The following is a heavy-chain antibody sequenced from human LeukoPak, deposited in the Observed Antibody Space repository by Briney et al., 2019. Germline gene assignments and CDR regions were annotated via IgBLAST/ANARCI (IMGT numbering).Heavy chain of an antibody. Sequence: SETLSLTCTVSGDSISSNNYYWAWIRQSPEKGLEWIGSIYYRGSTYYNPSLKSRVIMSVDTSENLFSLRLTSVTAADTAIYYCARHVGGCSGGNCYSFGYFDYWGQGTLVTVSS. CDR3: ARHVGGCSGGNCYSFGYFDY. CDR1: GDSISSNNYY. V-gene: IGHV4-39*01. J-gene: IGHJ4*02. CDR2: IYYRGST. D-gene: IGHD2-15*01.